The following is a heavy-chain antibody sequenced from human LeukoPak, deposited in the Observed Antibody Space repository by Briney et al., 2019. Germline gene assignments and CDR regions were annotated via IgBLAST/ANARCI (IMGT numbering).Heavy chain of an antibody. CDR3: ARGALEGYCSGGSCPFFDY. J-gene: IGHJ4*02. D-gene: IGHD2-15*01. CDR2: INHSGST. CDR1: GGSFSGYY. V-gene: IGHV4-34*01. Sequence: NTSETLSLTCAVYGGSFSGYYWSWLRQPPGKGLEWIGEINHSGSTNYNPSLKSRVTISVDTSKNQFSLKLSSVTAADTAVYYCARGALEGYCSGGSCPFFDYWGQGTLVTVSS.